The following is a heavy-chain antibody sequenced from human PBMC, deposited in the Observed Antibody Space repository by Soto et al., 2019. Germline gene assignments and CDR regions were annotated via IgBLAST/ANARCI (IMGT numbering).Heavy chain of an antibody. D-gene: IGHD3-22*01. J-gene: IGHJ4*02. V-gene: IGHV3-21*02. CDR1: GLNFSTYS. Sequence: EVQLVESGGGLVKPAGSLRVSCAASGLNFSTYSMSWFRQAPGKGLEWVSSISNTATYIYYADSVKGRFTTSRDNAKNSLYLQMKSLTVEDTAVYYCASGPSGYIGYFKKWGQGILVTVSS. CDR2: ISNTATYI. CDR3: ASGPSGYIGYFKK.